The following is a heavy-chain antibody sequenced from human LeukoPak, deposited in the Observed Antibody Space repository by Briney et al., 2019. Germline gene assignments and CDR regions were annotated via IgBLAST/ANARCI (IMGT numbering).Heavy chain of an antibody. J-gene: IGHJ4*02. V-gene: IGHV3-53*01. CDR3: ARGEGYSYAPEYFDY. CDR1: GFTLSTNY. D-gene: IGHD5-18*01. Sequence: GGSLRLSCAASGFTLSTNYMSWVRQAPGKGLEWVSVIYSGGSTYYADTVKGRFTISRDNSKNTLYLQMNILRAEDTAVYYCARGEGYSYAPEYFDYWGQGTLVTVS. CDR2: IYSGGST.